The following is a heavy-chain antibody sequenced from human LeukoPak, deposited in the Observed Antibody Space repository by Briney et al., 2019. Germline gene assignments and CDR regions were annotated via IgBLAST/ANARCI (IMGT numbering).Heavy chain of an antibody. CDR1: GFTFSSYA. D-gene: IGHD6-19*01. Sequence: GGSLRLSCAASGFTFSSYAMSWVRQAPGKGLEWVSVIYSGDRTYYADSVKGRFTISRDTSKNTVYLQMNSLRAEDTAVYYCAKDARRSSGWYFFDHWGQGTLVTVSS. J-gene: IGHJ4*02. V-gene: IGHV3-23*03. CDR3: AKDARRSSGWYFFDH. CDR2: IYSGDRT.